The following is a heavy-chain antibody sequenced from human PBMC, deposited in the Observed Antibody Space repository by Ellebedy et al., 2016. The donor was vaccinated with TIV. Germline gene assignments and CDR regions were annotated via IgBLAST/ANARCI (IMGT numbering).Heavy chain of an antibody. Sequence: MPSETLSLTCAVYGGSFSGYYWSWIRQPPGKGLEWIGEINHSGSTNYNPSLKSRVTISVDTSKNQFSLKLSSVTAADTAVYYCARVNYYDSSGYYYFSSWFVPWGQGTLVTVSS. CDR1: GGSFSGYY. CDR2: INHSGST. V-gene: IGHV4-34*01. J-gene: IGHJ5*02. CDR3: ARVNYYDSSGYYYFSSWFVP. D-gene: IGHD3-22*01.